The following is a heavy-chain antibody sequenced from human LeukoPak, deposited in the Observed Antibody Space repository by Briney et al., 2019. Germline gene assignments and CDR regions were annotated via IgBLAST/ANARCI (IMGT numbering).Heavy chain of an antibody. J-gene: IGHJ6*02. CDR2: IYYSGST. CDR3: ARLPLLWFGEFEKYYYYGMDV. D-gene: IGHD3-10*01. CDR1: GGSISSYC. V-gene: IGHV4-59*08. Sequence: SETLSLTCTVSGGSISSYCWSWIRQPPGKGLEWIGYIYYSGSTNYNPSLKSRVTISVDTSKNQFSLKLSSVTAADTAVYYCARLPLLWFGEFEKYYYYGMDVWGQGTTVTVSS.